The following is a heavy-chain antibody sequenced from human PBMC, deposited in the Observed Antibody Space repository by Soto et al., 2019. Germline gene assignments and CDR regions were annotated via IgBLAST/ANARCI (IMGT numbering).Heavy chain of an antibody. CDR2: IYYSGST. J-gene: IGHJ5*02. D-gene: IGHD6-19*01. CDR3: ARHPPALSIAVAERAHSWFDP. V-gene: IGHV4-39*01. CDR1: GGSISSSSYY. Sequence: QLQLQESGPGLVKPSETLSLTCTVSGGSISSSSYYWGWIRQPPGKGLEWIGRIYYSGSTYYHPSLKIRVTISVDTSKTPFSLKLSCVTAADTAVYYCARHPPALSIAVAERAHSWFDPWGQGTLVTVSS.